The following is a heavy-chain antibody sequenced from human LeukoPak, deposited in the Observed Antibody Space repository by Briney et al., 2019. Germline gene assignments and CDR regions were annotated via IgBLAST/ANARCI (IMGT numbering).Heavy chain of an antibody. CDR2: IIPILGIA. D-gene: IGHD2-2*01. V-gene: IGHV1-69*02. CDR3: AAGYCSSTSCYGAGDWFDP. J-gene: IGHJ5*02. Sequence: SVKVSCKASGGTFSSYTISWVRQAPGQGLEWMGRIIPILGIANHAQKFQGRVTITADKSTSTAYMELSSLRSEDTAVYYCAAGYCSSTSCYGAGDWFDPWGQGTLVTVSS. CDR1: GGTFSSYT.